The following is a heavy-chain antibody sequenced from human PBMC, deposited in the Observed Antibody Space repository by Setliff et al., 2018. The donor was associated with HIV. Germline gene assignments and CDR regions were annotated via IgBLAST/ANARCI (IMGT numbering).Heavy chain of an antibody. CDR2: FDPEDGET. V-gene: IGHV1-24*01. D-gene: IGHD3-10*01. CDR1: GYTLTELS. Sequence: AAEKVSCKISGYTLTELSIHWVRQAPGKGLEWMANFDPEDGETFYAQKFQGRLTMTEDTSTVTAYMELSSLRSDDTAVYYCSREYFGSGSYVRSFDIWGQGTLVTVSS. CDR3: SREYFGSGSYVRSFDI. J-gene: IGHJ3*02.